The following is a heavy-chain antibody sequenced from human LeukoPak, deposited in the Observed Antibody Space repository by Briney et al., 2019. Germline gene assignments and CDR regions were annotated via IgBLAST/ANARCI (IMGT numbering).Heavy chain of an antibody. CDR3: TSFGRWLVPGY. V-gene: IGHV3-49*03. Sequence: GGSLRLSCTASGFTFADYAISWFRQAPGKGPDWVGFIRSTAYGGTILNDASVKGRFTISRDDSKRIAYLQMNSLKTEDTAVYYCTSFGRWLVPGYWGQGTLVTVSS. J-gene: IGHJ4*02. CDR2: IRSTAYGGTI. CDR1: GFTFADYA. D-gene: IGHD6-19*01.